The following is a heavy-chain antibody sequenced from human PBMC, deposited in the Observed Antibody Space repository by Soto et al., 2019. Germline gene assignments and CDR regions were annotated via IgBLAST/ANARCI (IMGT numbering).Heavy chain of an antibody. CDR2: IYPDDSET. V-gene: IGHV5-51*01. Sequence: EVQLVQSGAEVKKPGESLKISCKGSGYDFPIHWIGWVRQMPGKGLEWMGVIYPDDSETKYSPSFQGQVTISADKSTSTAHLQWSSLKASDTAMYYCARLERDCSGGSCYSGGVDYWGQGTLLTVSP. D-gene: IGHD2-15*01. CDR3: ARLERDCSGGSCYSGGVDY. J-gene: IGHJ4*02. CDR1: GYDFPIHW.